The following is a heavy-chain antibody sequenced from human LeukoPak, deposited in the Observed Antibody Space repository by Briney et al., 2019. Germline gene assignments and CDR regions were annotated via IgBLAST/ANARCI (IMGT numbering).Heavy chain of an antibody. V-gene: IGHV1-3*01. CDR3: ARGLWSAHRREYYFDS. J-gene: IGHJ4*02. CDR1: GYTFTNYA. D-gene: IGHD3-3*01. Sequence: ASVKVSCKASGYTFTNYAVNWLRQAPGQRLEWMGWINAGNGDTKFSQNYQARITITRDASASTAYMELSSLTSEDTAVYFCARGLWSAHRREYYFDSWGQGTLVTVSS. CDR2: INAGNGDT.